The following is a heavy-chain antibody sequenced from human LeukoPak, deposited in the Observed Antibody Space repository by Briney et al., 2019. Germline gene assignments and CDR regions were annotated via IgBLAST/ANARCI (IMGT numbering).Heavy chain of an antibody. V-gene: IGHV3-30*04. CDR2: ISYDGSNK. CDR1: GFTFSSYV. CDR3: ARGSLSEMAKISY. D-gene: IGHD5-24*01. J-gene: IGHJ1*01. Sequence: GGSLRLSCAASGFTFSSYVMHWVRQAPGKGLEWVAVISYDGSNKYYADSVKGRFTISRDNSKNTLYLQMNSLRSEDTAVYYCARGSLSEMAKISYWGQGTLVTVSS.